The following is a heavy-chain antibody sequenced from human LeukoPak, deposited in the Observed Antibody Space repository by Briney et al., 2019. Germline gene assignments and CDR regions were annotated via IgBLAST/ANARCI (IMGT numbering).Heavy chain of an antibody. Sequence: SETLSLTCTVSGGSISSYYWSWIRQPPGKGLEWIAYISDIESINYHPSLKSRVTISLDTSKNQFSLKLSSVTAADTAVYYCAGHHPRNTVDFWGQGTLVTVSS. CDR1: GGSISSYY. D-gene: IGHD2/OR15-2a*01. J-gene: IGHJ4*02. CDR3: AGHHPRNTVDF. V-gene: IGHV4-59*08. CDR2: ISDIESI.